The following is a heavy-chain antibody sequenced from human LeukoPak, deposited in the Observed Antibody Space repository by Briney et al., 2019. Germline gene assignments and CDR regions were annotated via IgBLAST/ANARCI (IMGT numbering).Heavy chain of an antibody. CDR1: GGTFSSYA. CDR3: ARALDIVVVPAATAASLGY. J-gene: IGHJ4*02. CDR2: IIPIFGTA. V-gene: IGHV1-69*13. Sequence: ASVKVSCKASGGTFSSYAISWVRQAPGQGLEWMGGIIPIFGTANYAQKFQGRVTITADESTSTAYMELSSLRSEDTAVYYCARALDIVVVPAATAASLGYWGQGTLVTVPS. D-gene: IGHD2-2*01.